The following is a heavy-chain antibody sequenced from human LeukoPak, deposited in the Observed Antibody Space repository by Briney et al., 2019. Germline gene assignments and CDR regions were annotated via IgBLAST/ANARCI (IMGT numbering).Heavy chain of an antibody. CDR1: GYTFTSYD. D-gene: IGHD2-8*01. V-gene: IGHV1-8*03. Sequence: ASVKVSCKASGYTFTSYDINWLRQATGQGLEWMGWMNPNSGNTGYAQKFQGRVTITRNTSISTAYMELSSLRSEDTAVYYCAREGDCTNGVCYGDYWGQGTLITVSS. CDR2: MNPNSGNT. CDR3: AREGDCTNGVCYGDY. J-gene: IGHJ4*02.